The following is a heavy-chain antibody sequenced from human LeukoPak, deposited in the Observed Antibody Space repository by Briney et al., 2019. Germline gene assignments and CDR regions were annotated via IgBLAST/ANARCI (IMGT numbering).Heavy chain of an antibody. CDR2: IYPRESP. CDR1: GGSISSYS. J-gene: IGHJ3*02. D-gene: IGHD3-3*01. V-gene: IGHV4-4*07. Sequence: SETLSLTCTVSGGSISSYSWSWMRQPAGKGLEWIGRIYPRESPNYNPSLKSRVTISVDTSKNQFSLKLSSVTAADTAVYYCARGRFLDAFDIWGQGTMVTVSS. CDR3: ARGRFLDAFDI.